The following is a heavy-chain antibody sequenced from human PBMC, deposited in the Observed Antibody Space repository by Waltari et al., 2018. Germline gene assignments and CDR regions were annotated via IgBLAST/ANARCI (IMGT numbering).Heavy chain of an antibody. CDR3: AKVGLSYWAEYLQH. Sequence: EVQLLESGGGLVQPGGSLRLSCVASGFTFSRSAIAWVRQAPGKGRELVSTISGNFVSTYYADSVKGRFTTSRYNSKNTLSLQMNSLRPEDTAIYYCAKVGLSYWAEYLQHWGQGTLVTVSS. CDR1: GFTFSRSA. CDR2: ISGNFVST. J-gene: IGHJ1*01. D-gene: IGHD3-10*01. V-gene: IGHV3-23*01.